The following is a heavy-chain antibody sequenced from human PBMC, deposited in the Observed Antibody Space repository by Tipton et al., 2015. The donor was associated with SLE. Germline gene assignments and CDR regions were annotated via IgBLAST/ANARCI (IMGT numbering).Heavy chain of an antibody. CDR1: GDSIRSYY. J-gene: IGHJ4*02. CDR2: IFDSGTT. CDR3: AGGELRYGDYDFYY. V-gene: IGHV4-59*01. Sequence: TLSLTCTVSGDSIRSYYWSWIRRPPGKGLEWIGYIFDSGTTNYNPSFESRVSMSVDTSKNQISLRLSSVTAADTAVYYCAGGELRYGDYDFYYWGQGSLVTVSS. D-gene: IGHD4-17*01.